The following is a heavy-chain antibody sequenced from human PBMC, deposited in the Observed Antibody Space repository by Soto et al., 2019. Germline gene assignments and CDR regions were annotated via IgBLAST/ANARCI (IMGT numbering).Heavy chain of an antibody. Sequence: SETLSLTCTVPDGSISSYYWSWIRQPPGKGLEWIGYIYYSESTNSNPSLRSRVTISVDTSKNQFSLKLSSVTAADTAVYFCARVFQSPDTALVMDYWGQGTLVTVSS. D-gene: IGHD5-18*01. CDR1: DGSISSYY. V-gene: IGHV4-59*01. CDR2: IYYSEST. J-gene: IGHJ4*02. CDR3: ARVFQSPDTALVMDY.